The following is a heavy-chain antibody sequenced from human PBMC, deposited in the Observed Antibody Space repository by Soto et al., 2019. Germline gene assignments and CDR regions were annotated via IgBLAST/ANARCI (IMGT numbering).Heavy chain of an antibody. CDR1: GGSFSGHY. D-gene: IGHD3-10*01. V-gene: IGHV4-34*01. CDR2: INHSGGT. J-gene: IGHJ6*02. CDR3: ARADAPYYYGSGTLVDV. Sequence: PSETLSLTCAVYGGSFSGHYWSWIRQPPGKGLEWIGEINHSGGTSYNPSLKSRVTISVDTSKNQFSLKLSSVTAADTAVYYCARADAPYYYGSGTLVDVWGQGTTVTVSS.